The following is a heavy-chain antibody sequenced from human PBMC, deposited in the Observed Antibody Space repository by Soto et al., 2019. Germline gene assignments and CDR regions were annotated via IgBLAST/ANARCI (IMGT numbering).Heavy chain of an antibody. D-gene: IGHD2-8*01. CDR3: ARGLLYATTYFDY. V-gene: IGHV1-69*06. CDR2: IIPVVGTT. CDR1: GDTFTTNS. J-gene: IGHJ4*02. Sequence: QVQLVQSGAEVKKPGSSEKVSCKASGDTFTTNSLNWVRQAPGQGLEWMGGIIPVVGTTKYAQKYQDRVTITGDKSTNTAYMELSSLRSDDTAVYYCARGLLYATTYFDYWGQGTPVTVSS.